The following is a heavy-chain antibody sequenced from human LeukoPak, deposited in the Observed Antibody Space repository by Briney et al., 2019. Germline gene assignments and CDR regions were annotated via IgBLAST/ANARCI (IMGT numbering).Heavy chain of an antibody. Sequence: PSETLSLTCTVSGGSISSYYWSWIRQPPGKGLEWIGYIYYSGSTNYNPSLKSRVTISVDTSKNQFSLKLGSVTAADTAVYYCARAPKGDNWFDPWGQGTLVTVSS. J-gene: IGHJ5*02. CDR1: GGSISSYY. CDR3: ARAPKGDNWFDP. CDR2: IYYSGST. D-gene: IGHD3-16*01. V-gene: IGHV4-59*08.